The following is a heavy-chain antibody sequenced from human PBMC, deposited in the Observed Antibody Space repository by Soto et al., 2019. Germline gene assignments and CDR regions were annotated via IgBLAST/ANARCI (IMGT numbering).Heavy chain of an antibody. CDR3: ATEKGDFTFGP. V-gene: IGHV1-18*04. CDR2: ISANTGDT. D-gene: IGHD3-3*01. Sequence: QVQLAQSGAEVKKPGASITVSCKASGYSFSTNGVSWVRQAPGQGLEWMGWISANTGDTLYAEKFEDRITLTADTPTTTAYMELRSLRPDDTATYFCATEKGDFTFGPWGQGTLITVS. CDR1: GYSFSTNG. J-gene: IGHJ5*02.